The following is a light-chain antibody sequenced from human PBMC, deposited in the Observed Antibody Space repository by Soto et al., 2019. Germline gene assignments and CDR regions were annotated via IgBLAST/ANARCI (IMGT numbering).Light chain of an antibody. Sequence: QSSMTKAAWVSGSPGQSTTISCSGTISDIGDYDYVSWYHQHPGIAPKLIIYEVSHRFSGLSYRFSGSKSGNTASLTISGLQAEDEGDYYRTSFAPGRIYVFGSGTKVTVL. CDR2: EVS. CDR3: TSFAPGRIYV. V-gene: IGLV2-14*03. J-gene: IGLJ1*01. CDR1: ISDIGDYDY.